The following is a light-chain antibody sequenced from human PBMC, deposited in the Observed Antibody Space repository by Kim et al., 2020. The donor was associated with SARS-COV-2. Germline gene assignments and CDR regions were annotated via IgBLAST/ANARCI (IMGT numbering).Light chain of an antibody. V-gene: IGKV3-20*01. CDR2: ATS. Sequence: LLPGESVTLSCRATQSVSSANLAWYHQRPGQAPRLLIYATSTRAKGIPDRFSGSGSGTDFTLTISRLEPEDFAVYYCQQYDNSLYTFGQGTKLEIK. CDR1: QSVSSAN. CDR3: QQYDNSLYT. J-gene: IGKJ2*01.